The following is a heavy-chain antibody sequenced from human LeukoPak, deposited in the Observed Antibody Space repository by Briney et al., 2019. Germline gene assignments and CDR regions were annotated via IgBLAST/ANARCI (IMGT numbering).Heavy chain of an antibody. Sequence: SETLSLTCTVSGGSISSYYWSWIRQPPGKGLEWIGYIYYSGTTNYNPSLKSRVTISVDTSKNQFSLKLSSVTAADTAVYYCARLVGATTTTNWFDPWGQGTLVTVSS. J-gene: IGHJ5*02. V-gene: IGHV4-59*12. CDR3: ARLVGATTTTNWFDP. CDR2: IYYSGTT. CDR1: GGSISSYY. D-gene: IGHD1-26*01.